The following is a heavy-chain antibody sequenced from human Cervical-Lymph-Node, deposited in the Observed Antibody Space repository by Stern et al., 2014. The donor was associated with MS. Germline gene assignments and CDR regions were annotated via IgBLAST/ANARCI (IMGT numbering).Heavy chain of an antibody. Sequence: DQLVQSGAEVKKPGESLKISCKGSGYSFTSYWIGWVRQMPGKGLEWMGVIYPGDSDTRNSPSFQGQVTISSDKSISTAYLQWSSLKASDTAMYYCARLAYCGGDCRRGFDPWGQGTLVTVSS. J-gene: IGHJ5*02. V-gene: IGHV5-51*01. CDR2: IYPGDSDT. D-gene: IGHD2-21*02. CDR3: ARLAYCGGDCRRGFDP. CDR1: GYSFTSYW.